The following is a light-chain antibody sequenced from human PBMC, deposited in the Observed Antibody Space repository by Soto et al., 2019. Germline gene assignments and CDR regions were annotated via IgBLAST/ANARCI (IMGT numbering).Light chain of an antibody. Sequence: QSVLTQPASVSGSPGQSITISCTGTSSDVGGYNYVSWYQQHPGKAPKLMIYDVSNRPSGVSNRFSGSKSGNTASLTISGLQAEDEADYYCSSYTSSSLGYVFGTGTKLTVL. V-gene: IGLV2-14*01. CDR3: SSYTSSSLGYV. CDR1: SSDVGGYNY. CDR2: DVS. J-gene: IGLJ1*01.